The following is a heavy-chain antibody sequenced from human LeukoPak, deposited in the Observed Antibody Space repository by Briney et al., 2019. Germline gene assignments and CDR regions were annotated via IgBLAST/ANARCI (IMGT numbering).Heavy chain of an antibody. CDR3: ASGESRRRSYYYYYYGMDV. CDR2: IDPSDSYT. D-gene: IGHD2-21*01. CDR1: GYSFTSYW. V-gene: IGHV5-10-1*01. Sequence: GESLKISCKGSGYSFTSYWISWVRQMPGKGLEWMGRIDPSDSYTNYSPSFQGHVTISADKSISTAYLQWSSLKASDTAMYYCASGESRRRSYYYYYYGMDVWGKGTTVTVPS. J-gene: IGHJ6*04.